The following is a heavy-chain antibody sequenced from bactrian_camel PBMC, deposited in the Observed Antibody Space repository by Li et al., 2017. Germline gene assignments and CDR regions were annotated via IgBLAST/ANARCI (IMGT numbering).Heavy chain of an antibody. J-gene: IGHJ4*01. CDR2: IYPDEGGL. V-gene: IGHV3S1*01. CDR3: AVDFVCGGFRRTPGKVTAFPSDFTY. CDR1: GVTYRRFTT. D-gene: IGHD1*01. Sequence: VQLVESGGGSVQAGGSLRLSCAASGVTYRRFTTSCMGWFRQAPGKEREGVAAIYPDEGGLYYADSVKGRFTIEQVNAKSTSLLQMNDLKVEDTGMYTCAVDFVCGGFRRTPGKVTAFPSDFTYWGQGTQVTVS.